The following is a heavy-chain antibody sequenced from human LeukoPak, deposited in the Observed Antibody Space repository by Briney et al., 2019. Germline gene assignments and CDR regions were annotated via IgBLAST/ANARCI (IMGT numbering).Heavy chain of an antibody. V-gene: IGHV3-48*01. CDR3: ATHSGTPGGGDTFDI. D-gene: IGHD3-10*01. CDR2: ISSSSSTI. J-gene: IGHJ3*02. CDR1: GFTFSSYS. Sequence: GGSLRLSCAASGFTFSSYSMNWVRQAPGKGLEWVSHISSSSSTIYYADSVKGRFTISRDNAKNSLYLQMNSLRAEDTAVYYCATHSGTPGGGDTFDIWGQGAMVTVSS.